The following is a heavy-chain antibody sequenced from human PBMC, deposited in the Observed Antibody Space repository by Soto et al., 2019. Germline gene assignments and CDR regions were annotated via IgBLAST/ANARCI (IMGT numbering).Heavy chain of an antibody. J-gene: IGHJ5*02. CDR3: ARSYYDSTGFAVDP. D-gene: IGHD3-22*01. V-gene: IGHV4-59*02. CDR1: GASVSNGY. CDR2: MYFDGSF. Sequence: QMQLQASGPGLVKPSETLSLTCNVSGASVSNGYWSWIRQPPGKALEWIGFMYFDGSFNYNPSLTSRATISVETSKNQFSMKLTSVTASDTAVYYCARSYYDSTGFAVDPWGQGTLVTVSS.